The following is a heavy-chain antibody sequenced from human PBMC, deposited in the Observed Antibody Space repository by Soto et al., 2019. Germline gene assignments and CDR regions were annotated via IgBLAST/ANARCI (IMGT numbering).Heavy chain of an antibody. D-gene: IGHD2-2*01. V-gene: IGHV3-11*05. CDR2: LSSSSSYT. CDR3: AGGGGYCGSTSCYDVYYWYFDL. Sequence: QVQLVESGGGLVKPGGSLRLSCAASGFTFSDYYMSWIRQAPGKGLEWVSYLSSSSSYTNYADAVKGRFTTSRDNAKNPMYLQMHSLGAECSAAYYCAGGGGYCGSTSCYDVYYWYFDLWGRVTLVTVSS. J-gene: IGHJ2*01. CDR1: GFTFSDYY.